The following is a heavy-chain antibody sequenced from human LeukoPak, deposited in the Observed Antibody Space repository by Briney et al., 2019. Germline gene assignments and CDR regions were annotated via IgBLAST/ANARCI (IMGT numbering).Heavy chain of an antibody. D-gene: IGHD3-22*01. Sequence: GGSPRLSCGASGLTVSSYGMSWVRQAPGKGLEWVSTIIGSAVNTYYADSVKGRFTISRDNSKNSLYLQMNSLRTEDTALYYCAKDPPSYYYDSSGPPDYWGQGTLVTVSS. CDR1: GLTVSSYG. CDR3: AKDPPSYYYDSSGPPDY. CDR2: IIGSAVNT. J-gene: IGHJ4*02. V-gene: IGHV3-43*02.